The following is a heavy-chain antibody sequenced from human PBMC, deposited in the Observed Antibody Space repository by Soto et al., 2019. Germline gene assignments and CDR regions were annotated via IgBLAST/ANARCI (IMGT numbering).Heavy chain of an antibody. D-gene: IGHD3-22*01. J-gene: IGHJ5*02. V-gene: IGHV1-3*01. CDR1: GYTFTSYA. CDR3: ARDYYDSSGYLPAPFDP. CDR2: INAGNGNT. Sequence: GXSVKVSCKASGYTFTSYAMHLVRQAPVQRLEWMGWINAGNGNTKYSQKFQGRVTITRDTSASTAYMELSSLRSEDTAVYYCARDYYDSSGYLPAPFDPWGQGTLVTVSS.